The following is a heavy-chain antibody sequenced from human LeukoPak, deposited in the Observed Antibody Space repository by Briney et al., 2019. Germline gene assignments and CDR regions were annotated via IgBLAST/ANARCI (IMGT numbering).Heavy chain of an antibody. CDR3: AKDPSAAGRKGAFGI. Sequence: PGGSLRLSCAASGFTFSSYAMCSVRQAPGKGLEWVSAISGSGGSTYYSDSVKGRFTISRDNSKNTLYLQMNSLRAEDTAVYYCAKDPSAAGRKGAFGIWGQGTMVTVSS. J-gene: IGHJ3*02. CDR2: ISGSGGST. CDR1: GFTFSSYA. V-gene: IGHV3-23*01. D-gene: IGHD6-13*01.